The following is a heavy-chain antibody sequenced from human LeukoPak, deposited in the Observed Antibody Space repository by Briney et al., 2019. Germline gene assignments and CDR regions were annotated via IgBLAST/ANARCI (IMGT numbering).Heavy chain of an antibody. J-gene: IGHJ4*02. CDR1: GGSISSGGYY. Sequence: SETLSLTCTVSGGSISSGGYYWSWIRQPPGKGLEWIGYIYHSGSTYYNPSLKSRVTISLDRSKNQFSLNLNSVTAADTAVYFCARSESGFGYGFSSNWWDFDYWGQGTLVTVSS. CDR2: IYHSGST. V-gene: IGHV4-30-2*01. D-gene: IGHD6-13*01. CDR3: ARSESGFGYGFSSNWWDFDY.